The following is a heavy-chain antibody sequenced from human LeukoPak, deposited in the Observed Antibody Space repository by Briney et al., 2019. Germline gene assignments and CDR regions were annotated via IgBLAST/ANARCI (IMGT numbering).Heavy chain of an antibody. CDR2: ISAYNGNT. J-gene: IGHJ3*02. V-gene: IGHV1-18*01. CDR3: ARDFYGANEPWAFDI. D-gene: IGHD4-17*01. CDR1: GYTFTSYG. Sequence: GASVKVSCKASGYTFTSYGISWVRQAPGQGLEWMGWISAYNGNTNYAQKLQGRVTMTTDTSTSTAYMELRSLRSDDTAVYYCARDFYGANEPWAFDIWGQGTMVTVSS.